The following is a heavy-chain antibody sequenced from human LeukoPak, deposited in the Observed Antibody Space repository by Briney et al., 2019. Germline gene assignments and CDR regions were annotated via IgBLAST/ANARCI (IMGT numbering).Heavy chain of an antibody. V-gene: IGHV3-13*01. Sequence: GGSLRLSCAASGFTFIDNDMHWVRQVIGKGLEWVSAIGIRGDTHYSGSVKGRFTISRENAESSLYLQMNSLRAEDTAVYYCARGGIQVSGIDEFDYWGQGTLVTVSS. CDR3: ARGGIQVSGIDEFDY. J-gene: IGHJ4*02. CDR2: IGIRGDT. D-gene: IGHD6-19*01. CDR1: GFTFIDND.